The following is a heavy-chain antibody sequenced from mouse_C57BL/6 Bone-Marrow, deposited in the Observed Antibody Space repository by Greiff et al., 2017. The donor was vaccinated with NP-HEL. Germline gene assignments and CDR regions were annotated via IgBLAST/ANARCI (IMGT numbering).Heavy chain of an antibody. CDR2: ISSGTSTI. CDR1: GFTFSDYG. Sequence: EVHLVESGGGLVKPGGSLKLSCAASGFTFSDYGMHWVRQAPEKGLEWVAYISSGTSTIYYADTVTGRFTISRDNAKNTLFLQMTSLRSEDTAMYYCARHGSSYCWYFDVWGTGTTVTVSS. D-gene: IGHD1-1*01. J-gene: IGHJ1*03. CDR3: ARHGSSYCWYFDV. V-gene: IGHV5-17*01.